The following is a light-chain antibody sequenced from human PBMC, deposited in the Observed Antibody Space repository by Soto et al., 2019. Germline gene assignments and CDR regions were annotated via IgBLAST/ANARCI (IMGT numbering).Light chain of an antibody. CDR2: EVS. CDR1: SSDVGGYNY. V-gene: IGLV2-8*01. J-gene: IGLJ1*01. CDR3: SSYADSNNYV. Sequence: QSALTQPPSASGSPGQSVTISCTGTSSDVGGYNYVSWYQQHPGKAHKLMIYEVSKRPSGVPDRFSGSKSGNTASLTVSGLQAEDEADYYCSSYADSNNYVFGTGTKLTVL.